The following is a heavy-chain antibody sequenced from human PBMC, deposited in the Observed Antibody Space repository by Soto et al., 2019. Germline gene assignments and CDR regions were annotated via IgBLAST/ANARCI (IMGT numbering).Heavy chain of an antibody. CDR3: ARQVVGRDGWFDP. J-gene: IGHJ5*02. V-gene: IGHV4-39*01. CDR1: GGSISSSSYY. D-gene: IGHD2-15*01. CDR2: IYYSGST. Sequence: QLQLQESGPGLVKPSETLSLTCTVSGGSISSSSYYWGWIRQPPGKGLEWIGSIYYSGSTYYNPSLKSRVTISVDTSKNQFSLKLSSVTAADTAVYYCARQVVGRDGWFDPWGQGTLVTVS.